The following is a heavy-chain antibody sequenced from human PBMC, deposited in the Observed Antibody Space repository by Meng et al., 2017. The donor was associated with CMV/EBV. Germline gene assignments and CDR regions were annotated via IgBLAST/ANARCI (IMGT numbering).Heavy chain of an antibody. J-gene: IGHJ4*02. CDR2: IRAYYGTT. V-gene: IGHV1-18*01. CDR1: GYLFPTSG. D-gene: IGHD3-22*01. Sequence: SGYLFPTSGLSWVRQAPGQGLEWGGWIRAYYGTTNYAQSLQGTLTLTRDTSTSTAYMELSSLRSDDTAVYYCARESSAPYGSIGYPRYWGQGTLVTVSS. CDR3: ARESSAPYGSIGYPRY.